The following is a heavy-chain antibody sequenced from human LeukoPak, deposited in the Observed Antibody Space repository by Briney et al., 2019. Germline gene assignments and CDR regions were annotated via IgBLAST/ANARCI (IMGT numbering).Heavy chain of an antibody. Sequence: PSQTLSLTCAVSGGSISSGVYSWSWIRQPAVKGLEWIGRIYTSGSTNYNPSLKSRVTMSVDTSKNQFSLKLSSVTAADTAVYYCAREQDYGGYFDYWGQGTLVTVSS. V-gene: IGHV4-61*02. CDR2: IYTSGST. CDR3: AREQDYGGYFDY. CDR1: GGSISSGVYS. J-gene: IGHJ4*02. D-gene: IGHD4-23*01.